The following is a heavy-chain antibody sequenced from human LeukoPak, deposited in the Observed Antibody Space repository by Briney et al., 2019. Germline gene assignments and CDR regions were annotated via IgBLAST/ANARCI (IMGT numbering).Heavy chain of an antibody. Sequence: PGGSLRLSCTASGFTFSSYTMSWVRQAPGKGLKWVSTITTGGPNTYYADSVKGRFTISRDNSKNTLYLRMNSLRAEDTAVYYCAKTPIFGVVIIAPFDYWGQGTLVTVSS. CDR1: GFTFSSYT. D-gene: IGHD3-3*01. V-gene: IGHV3-23*01. CDR2: ITTGGPNT. CDR3: AKTPIFGVVIIAPFDY. J-gene: IGHJ4*02.